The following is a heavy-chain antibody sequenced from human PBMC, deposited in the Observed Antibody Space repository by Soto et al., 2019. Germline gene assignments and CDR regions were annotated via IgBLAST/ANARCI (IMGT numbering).Heavy chain of an antibody. J-gene: IGHJ4*02. D-gene: IGHD5-12*01. V-gene: IGHV1-69*01. CDR2: IIPIFGTA. CDR3: ARGHSGYDFLTYSFDY. Sequence: QVQLVQSGAEVKKPGSSVKVSCKASGGTFSSYAISWVRQAPGQGLEWMGGIIPIFGTANYAQKFQGRVTMTADESTSTAYMELSSLRSEDTAVDYCARGHSGYDFLTYSFDYWGQGTLVTVSS. CDR1: GGTFSSYA.